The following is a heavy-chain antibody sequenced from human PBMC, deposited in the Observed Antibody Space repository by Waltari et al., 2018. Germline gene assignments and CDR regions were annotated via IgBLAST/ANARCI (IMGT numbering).Heavy chain of an antibody. Sequence: QVQLQQWGAGLLKPSETLSLTCAVYGDSFTGYVYSWLRQSPGKGPEWIGEINHSGSTNYHPSLKSRATISIDRSKNQFSLKLTSMAAADTAVYYCARPQRTPWYAARFWYYWSQGTLVTVSS. V-gene: IGHV4-34*02. CDR1: GDSFTGYV. CDR2: INHSGST. D-gene: IGHD6-13*01. CDR3: ARPQRTPWYAARFWYY. J-gene: IGHJ4*02.